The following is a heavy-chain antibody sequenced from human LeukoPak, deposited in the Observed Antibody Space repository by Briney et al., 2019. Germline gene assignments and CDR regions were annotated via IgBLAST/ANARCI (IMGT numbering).Heavy chain of an antibody. V-gene: IGHV1-69*13. CDR1: GGTFSNHV. CDR3: ARGRATNWNYGDVFDY. J-gene: IGHJ4*02. CDR2: IISAFGPA. Sequence: ASVKVSCKASGGTFSNHVMTWVRQAPGQGLEWMGGIISAFGPANYAQKFQGRVTITADESINTAYMELSSLRSEDTAVYYCARGRATNWNYGDVFDYWGQGTLVTVSS. D-gene: IGHD1-7*01.